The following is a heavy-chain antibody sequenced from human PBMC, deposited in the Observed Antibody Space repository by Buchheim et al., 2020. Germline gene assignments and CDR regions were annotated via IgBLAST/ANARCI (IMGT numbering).Heavy chain of an antibody. J-gene: IGHJ4*02. CDR3: ARVGQWLDLGY. D-gene: IGHD6-19*01. V-gene: IGHV3-30-3*01. CDR2: ISYDGGRK. CDR1: GFPFGAYS. Sequence: QEQLVESGGGVVQPGKSLRLSCAASGFPFGAYSMHWVRQPPGKGLEWVAFISYDGGRKNYVDSVKGRFTISRDNSKNTLYLQMDSLRPEDTAVYYCARVGQWLDLGYWGQGTL.